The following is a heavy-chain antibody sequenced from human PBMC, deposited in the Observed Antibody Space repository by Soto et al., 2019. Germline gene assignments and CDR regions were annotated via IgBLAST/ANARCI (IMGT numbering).Heavy chain of an antibody. V-gene: IGHV4-59*01. CDR3: ARDARKGDYYGSGSLRHYYYYGMDV. D-gene: IGHD3-10*01. CDR2: IYYSGST. Sequence: SETLSLTCTVSGGSISSYYWSWIRQPPGKGLEWIGYIYYSGSTNYNPSLKSRVTISVDTSKNQFSLKLSSVTAAGTAMYYCARDARKGDYYGSGSLRHYYYYGMDVWGQGTTATVS. CDR1: GGSISSYY. J-gene: IGHJ6*02.